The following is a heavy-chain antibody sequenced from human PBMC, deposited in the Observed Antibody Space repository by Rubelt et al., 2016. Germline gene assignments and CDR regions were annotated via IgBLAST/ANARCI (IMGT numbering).Heavy chain of an antibody. Sequence: QLQLQESGPGLVKPSETLSLTCTVSGASISSRSYFWGWIRQPPGKGLEWIGSTQYSGSTYYNAVLKGRATISVDTSKNQFSLKLSSVTAADTAVYYCARHPTALDIYYFDYWGQGTLVTVSS. D-gene: IGHD5-18*01. J-gene: IGHJ4*02. V-gene: IGHV4-39*01. CDR2: TQYSGST. CDR3: ARHPTALDIYYFDY. CDR1: GASISSRSYF.